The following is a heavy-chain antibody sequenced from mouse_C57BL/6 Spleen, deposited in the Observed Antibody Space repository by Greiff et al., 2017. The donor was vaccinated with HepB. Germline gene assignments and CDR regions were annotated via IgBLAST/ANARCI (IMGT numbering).Heavy chain of an antibody. Sequence: VKLQESGPELVKPGASVKISCKASGYAFSSSWMNWVKQRPGKGLEWIGRIYPGDGDTNYNGKFKGKATLTADKSSSTAYMQLSSLTSEDSAVYFWARRDYDYPEGFAYWGQGTLVTVSA. J-gene: IGHJ3*01. V-gene: IGHV1-82*01. CDR1: GYAFSSSW. CDR2: IYPGDGDT. CDR3: ARRDYDYPEGFAY. D-gene: IGHD2-4*01.